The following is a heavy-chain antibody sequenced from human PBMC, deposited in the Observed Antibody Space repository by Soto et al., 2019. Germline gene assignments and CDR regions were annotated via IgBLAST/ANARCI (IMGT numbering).Heavy chain of an antibody. CDR1: GFTFSNAW. J-gene: IGHJ4*02. D-gene: IGHD3-16*02. CDR3: TTSGRLYYDYIWGSYLQDDY. V-gene: IGHV3-15*01. CDR2: IKSKTDGGTT. Sequence: GGSLRLSCAASGFTFSNAWMSWVRQAPGKGLEWVGRIKSKTDGGTTDYTAPVKGRFTISRDDSKNTLYLQMNSLKTEDTAVFYFTTSGRLYYDYIWGSYLQDDYWGQGTLVTVSS.